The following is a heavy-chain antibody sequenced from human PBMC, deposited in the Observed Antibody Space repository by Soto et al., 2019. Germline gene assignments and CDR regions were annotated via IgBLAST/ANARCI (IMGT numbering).Heavy chain of an antibody. Sequence: GESLKISGKGSGDSFTSYWSSWVRQMPGKGLEWMGRIDPSDSYTNYSPSFQGHVTISADKSISTAYLQWSSLKASDTAMYYCARSRTAELTGGDYYSGMDVWGQGTTVTVSS. CDR3: ARSRTAELTGGDYYSGMDV. V-gene: IGHV5-10-1*01. CDR1: GDSFTSYW. D-gene: IGHD7-27*01. J-gene: IGHJ6*02. CDR2: IDPSDSYT.